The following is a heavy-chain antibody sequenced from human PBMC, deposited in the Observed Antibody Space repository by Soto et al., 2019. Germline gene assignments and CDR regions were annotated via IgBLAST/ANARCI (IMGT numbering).Heavy chain of an antibody. J-gene: IGHJ4*02. CDR2: IILSGYTI. CDR1: GFTFSDYY. Sequence: QVQLVESGGGLVKPGGSLRLSCAASGFTFSDYYMSWIRQAPGKGLEWVSYIILSGYTIYYADSVKGRFTISRDNAKNSLYLQMNSLRAEDTAVYYSARGRSSSVYFDSWGQGTLVTVSS. V-gene: IGHV3-11*01. CDR3: ARGRSSSVYFDS. D-gene: IGHD2-2*01.